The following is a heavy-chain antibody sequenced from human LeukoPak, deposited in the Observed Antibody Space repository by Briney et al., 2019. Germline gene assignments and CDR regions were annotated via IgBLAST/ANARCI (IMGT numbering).Heavy chain of an antibody. Sequence: ASVKVSCKASGYTFTSYYMHWVRQAPGQGLEWMGIINPSGGSTSYAQKFQGRVTMTRDTSISTAYMELSRLRSDDTAVYYCASSTVGVGWFDPWGQGTLVAVSS. J-gene: IGHJ5*02. CDR3: ASSTVGVGWFDP. CDR2: INPSGGST. D-gene: IGHD2/OR15-2a*01. V-gene: IGHV1-46*01. CDR1: GYTFTSYY.